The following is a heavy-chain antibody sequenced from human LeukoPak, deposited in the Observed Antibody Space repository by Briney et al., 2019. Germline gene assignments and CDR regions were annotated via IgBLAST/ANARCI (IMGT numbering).Heavy chain of an antibody. CDR1: GTSFTSYW. J-gene: IGHJ4*02. V-gene: IGHV5-51*01. CDR2: IYHGDSDT. Sequence: GESLKISCKGPGTSFTSYWIGWVRQIPEKGLEWMGIIYHGDSDTRYSPSFQGQVTISADTSISTAYLQWSSLKASDTAMYYCARPNREGPYDILTGWAYWGQGTLVTVSS. D-gene: IGHD3-9*01. CDR3: ARPNREGPYDILTGWAY.